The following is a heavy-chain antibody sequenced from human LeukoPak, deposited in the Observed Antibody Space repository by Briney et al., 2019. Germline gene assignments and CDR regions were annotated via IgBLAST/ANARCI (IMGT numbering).Heavy chain of an antibody. CDR2: VNGDGSTT. V-gene: IGHV3-74*01. J-gene: IGHJ3*02. CDR1: GFTFPIYW. CDR3: TRPQHGDLYPLDI. D-gene: IGHD3-16*01. Sequence: GGSLRLSCAASGFTFPIYWMRWVRHAPGKGLVWVSRVNGDGSTTTYADSVKGRFTISRDNAKNTVYLQMDSLRAADTAVYCCTRPQHGDLYPLDIWGQGTMVTVSS.